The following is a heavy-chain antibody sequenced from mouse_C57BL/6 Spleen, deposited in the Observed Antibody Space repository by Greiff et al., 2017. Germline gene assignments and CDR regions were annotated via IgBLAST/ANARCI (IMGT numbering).Heavy chain of an antibody. D-gene: IGHD1-1*01. CDR1: GYAFSSYW. J-gene: IGHJ1*03. Sequence: QVQLKQSGAELVKPGASVKISCKASGYAFSSYWMNWVKQRPGKGLEWIGQIYPGDGDTNYNGKFKGKATLTADKSSSTAYMQLSILTSEDSAVYFCARACSNWYFGVWGTGTTVTVSS. CDR3: ARACSNWYFGV. CDR2: IYPGDGDT. V-gene: IGHV1-80*01.